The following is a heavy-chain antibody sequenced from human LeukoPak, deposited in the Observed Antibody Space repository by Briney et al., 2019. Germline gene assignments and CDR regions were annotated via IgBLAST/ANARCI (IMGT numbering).Heavy chain of an antibody. CDR2: MNPNSGNT. D-gene: IGHD3-9*01. Sequence: ASVKVSCKASGYTFTSYDINWVRQATGQGLEWIGWMNPNSGNTGYAQKFQGRVTMTRNTSISTAYMELSSLRSDDTAVYYCARALDYDILTGYYRSPYYYYYGMDVWGQGTTVTVSS. J-gene: IGHJ6*02. CDR1: GYTFTSYD. V-gene: IGHV1-8*01. CDR3: ARALDYDILTGYYRSPYYYYYGMDV.